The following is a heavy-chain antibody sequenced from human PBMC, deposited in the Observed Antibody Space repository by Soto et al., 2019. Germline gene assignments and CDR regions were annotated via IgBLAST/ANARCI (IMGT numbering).Heavy chain of an antibody. V-gene: IGHV1-69*13. CDR1: GGTFSSYA. CDR3: ARVGSPWLAYYFDY. CDR2: IIPIFGTA. J-gene: IGHJ4*02. D-gene: IGHD3-10*01. Sequence: GASVKVSCKASGGTFSSYAISWVRQAPGQGLEWMGGIIPIFGTANYAQKFQGRVTITADESTSTAYMELSSLRSEDTAVYYCARVGSPWLAYYFDYWGQGTLVTVSS.